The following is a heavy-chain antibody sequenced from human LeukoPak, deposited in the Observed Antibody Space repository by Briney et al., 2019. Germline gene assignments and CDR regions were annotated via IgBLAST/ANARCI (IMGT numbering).Heavy chain of an antibody. J-gene: IGHJ5*02. V-gene: IGHV4-4*07. D-gene: IGHD6-13*01. CDR2: IYTSGST. CDR3: ARAASAADRGWFDP. Sequence: SETLSLTCTVSGGSISSYYWSWIRQPAGKGLEWIGRIYTSGSTNYNPSLKSRVTMSVDTSKNQFSLKLSSVTAADTAVYYCARAASAADRGWFDPWGQGTLVTVSS. CDR1: GGSISSYY.